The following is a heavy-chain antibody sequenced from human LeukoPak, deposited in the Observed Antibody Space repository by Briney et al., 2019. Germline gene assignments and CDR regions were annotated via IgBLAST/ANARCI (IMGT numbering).Heavy chain of an antibody. Sequence: SETLSLTCAVSGGSISSSNWWSWVRQPPGKGLEWIGEIYHSGSTNYNPSLKSRVTISVDKSKNQFSLKLSSVTAADTAVYYCAREPQYYDFWSGLYYYYGMDVWGQGTTVTVSS. CDR1: GGSISSSNW. CDR2: IYHSGST. D-gene: IGHD3-3*01. J-gene: IGHJ6*02. V-gene: IGHV4-4*02. CDR3: AREPQYYDFWSGLYYYYGMDV.